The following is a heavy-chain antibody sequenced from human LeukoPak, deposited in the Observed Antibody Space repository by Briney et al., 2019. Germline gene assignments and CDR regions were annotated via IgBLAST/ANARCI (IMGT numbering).Heavy chain of an antibody. D-gene: IGHD2-2*03. CDR1: GFTFSSYS. CDR2: ISVSGHRT. J-gene: IGHJ4*02. Sequence: GVSLRLSCAASGFTFSSYSMSWVRQAPGKGLEWISGISVSGHRTYYADSVKGRFTISRDNAKNSLYLQMNSLRAEDTAVYYCERDPVGFFDYWGQGTLVTVSS. CDR3: ERDPVGFFDY. V-gene: IGHV3-23*01.